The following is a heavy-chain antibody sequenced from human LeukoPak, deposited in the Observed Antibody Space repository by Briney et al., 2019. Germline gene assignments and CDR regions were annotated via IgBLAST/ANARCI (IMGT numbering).Heavy chain of an antibody. CDR2: ISYDGSNK. V-gene: IGHV3-30*03. J-gene: IGHJ6*02. D-gene: IGHD6-25*01. CDR1: GFTFSSYS. Sequence: PGGSLRLSCAASGFTFSSYSMNWVRQAPGKGLEWVAVISYDGSNKYYADSVKGRFTISRDNSKNTLYLQMNSLRAEDTAVYYCARDNRLPDKPYYYYGMDVWGQGTTVTVSS. CDR3: ARDNRLPDKPYYYYGMDV.